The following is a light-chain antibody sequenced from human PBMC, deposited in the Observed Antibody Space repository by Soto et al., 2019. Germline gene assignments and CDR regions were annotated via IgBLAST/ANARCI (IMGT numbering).Light chain of an antibody. Sequence: QSVLTQPASVSGSPGQSITISCTGTSSDVGGYNSVSWYQQHPGKAPKLMIYEVSHRPSGVSDRFSGSKSGNTASLTISGLQAEDEADYYCSSNTSTISVVFGGGTKLT. V-gene: IGLV2-14*01. CDR2: EVS. CDR3: SSNTSTISVV. CDR1: SSDVGGYNS. J-gene: IGLJ2*01.